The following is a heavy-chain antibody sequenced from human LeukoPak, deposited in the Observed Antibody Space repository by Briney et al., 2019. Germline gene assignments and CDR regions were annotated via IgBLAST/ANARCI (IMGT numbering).Heavy chain of an antibody. D-gene: IGHD1-26*01. J-gene: IGHJ6*03. CDR3: AKGGKSYYYYYMDV. Sequence: GGSLRLSCAASGFTFDDYAMHWVRQAPGKGLEWVSLISWDGGSTYYADSVKGRFTISRDNSKNSLYLQMNSLRAEDTALYYCAKGGKSYYYYYMDVRGKGTTVTVSS. CDR1: GFTFDDYA. CDR2: ISWDGGST. V-gene: IGHV3-43D*03.